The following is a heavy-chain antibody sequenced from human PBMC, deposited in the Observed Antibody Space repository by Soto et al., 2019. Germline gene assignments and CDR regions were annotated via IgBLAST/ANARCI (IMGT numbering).Heavy chain of an antibody. CDR2: IKSKTDGETT. J-gene: IGHJ4*02. D-gene: IGHD6-13*01. Sequence: EVQLVESGGGLVKPGGSLRLSCAASGFTFDNAWLSWVRQAPGKGLEWVGRIKSKTDGETTDYAAPVKGRFTISRDDSKNMMYLQINSLKTEHTAVYYCSTGLGQQLSVFEYWGQGTLLTVSS. CDR3: STGLGQQLSVFEY. CDR1: GFTFDNAW. V-gene: IGHV3-15*01.